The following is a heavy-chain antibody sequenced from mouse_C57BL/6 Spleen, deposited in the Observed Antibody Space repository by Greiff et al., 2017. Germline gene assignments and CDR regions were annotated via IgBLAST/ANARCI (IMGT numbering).Heavy chain of an antibody. CDR3: ARHYYGSSYEAMDY. V-gene: IGHV5-9*01. D-gene: IGHD1-1*01. CDR1: GFTFSSYT. Sequence: EVQLVESGGGLVKPGGSLKLSCAASGFTFSSYTMSWVRQTPEKRLEWVATISGGGGNTYYPDSVKGRFTISRDNAKNTLYLQMSSLRSEDTALYYCARHYYGSSYEAMDYWGQGTSVTVSS. CDR2: ISGGGGNT. J-gene: IGHJ4*01.